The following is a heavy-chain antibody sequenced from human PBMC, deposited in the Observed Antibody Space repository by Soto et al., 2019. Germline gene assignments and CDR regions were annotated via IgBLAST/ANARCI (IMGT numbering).Heavy chain of an antibody. CDR1: GGSFSGYY. CDR2: INHSGST. CDR3: ARVRGKRIRGYSYGYFDD. Sequence: SETLSLTCAVYGGSFSGYYWSWIRQPPGKGLEWIGEINHSGSTNYSPSLKSRVTISVDTSKNQFSLKLSSVTAADTAVYYCARVRGKRIRGYSYGYFDDWGQGNLVTVSS. J-gene: IGHJ4*02. V-gene: IGHV4-34*01. D-gene: IGHD5-18*01.